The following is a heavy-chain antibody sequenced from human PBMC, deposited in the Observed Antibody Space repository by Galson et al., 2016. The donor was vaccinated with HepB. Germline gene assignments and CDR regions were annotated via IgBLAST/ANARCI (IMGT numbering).Heavy chain of an antibody. CDR1: GGTFTNYD. CDR2: IIPVFGSA. D-gene: IGHD1-1*01. J-gene: IGHJ4*02. Sequence: SVKVSCKASGGTFTNYDIPYDITWVRQAPGQGLEWVGGIIPVFGSANYAQKFQGRVTITADESTSTAYMELSSLTSEETAVYLCARGSLERRTFDYWGQGTLVTVSS. CDR3: ARGSLERRTFDY. V-gene: IGHV1-69*13.